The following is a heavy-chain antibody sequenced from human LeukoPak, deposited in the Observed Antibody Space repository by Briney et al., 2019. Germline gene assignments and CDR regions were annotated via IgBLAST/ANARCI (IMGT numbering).Heavy chain of an antibody. Sequence: GASVKVSCKASGGTFSSYAISWVRQAPGQGLEWMGGIIPIFGTANYAQKFQGRVTITADKSTSTAYMELSSLRSEDTAVYYCARVRWLFTQLLDAFDIWGQGTMVTVSS. CDR2: IIPIFGTA. D-gene: IGHD3-22*01. CDR3: ARVRWLFTQLLDAFDI. J-gene: IGHJ3*02. V-gene: IGHV1-69*06. CDR1: GGTFSSYA.